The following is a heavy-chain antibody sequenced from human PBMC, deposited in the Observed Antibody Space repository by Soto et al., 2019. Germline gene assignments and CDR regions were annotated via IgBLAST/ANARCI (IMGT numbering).Heavy chain of an antibody. CDR2: IIPIFGTA. CDR3: ARVPPLYLYYFDY. Sequence: ASVKVSCKASGGTFSSYAISWVRQAPGQGLEWMGGIIPIFGTANYAQKFQGRVTITADESTSTAYMELSSLRSEDTAVYYCARVPPLYLYYFDYWGQGTLVTVSS. J-gene: IGHJ4*02. CDR1: GGTFSSYA. V-gene: IGHV1-69*13. D-gene: IGHD3-16*01.